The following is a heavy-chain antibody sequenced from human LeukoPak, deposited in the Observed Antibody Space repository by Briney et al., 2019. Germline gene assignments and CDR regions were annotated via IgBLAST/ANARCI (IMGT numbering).Heavy chain of an antibody. CDR2: TYYRSKWYI. CDR3: ARGRVSAFDI. Sequence: SQTLSLTCAISGDSVSSNSVAWNWIRQSPSRGPEWLGRTYYRSKWYIDYADSVKSRITISPDTSKNQFCLQLNSMTPEDTAIYYCARGRVSAFDIWGQGTMVTVSS. D-gene: IGHD2-8*01. V-gene: IGHV6-1*01. CDR1: GDSVSSNSVA. J-gene: IGHJ3*02.